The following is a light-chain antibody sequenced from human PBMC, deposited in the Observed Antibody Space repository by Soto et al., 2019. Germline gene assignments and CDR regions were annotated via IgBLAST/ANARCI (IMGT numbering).Light chain of an antibody. V-gene: IGKV4-1*01. CDR1: QSVLYSSNNKNY. CDR3: QQYYGTPWT. CDR2: WAS. J-gene: IGKJ1*01. Sequence: DIVMTQSPDSLAVSLGERATINCKSSQSVLYSSNNKNYLAWYQQKARQPPKLLIYWASTRESGVPDRFSGSGSGTDFTLTISSLQAEDVAVYYCQQYYGTPWTFGQGTKVEIK.